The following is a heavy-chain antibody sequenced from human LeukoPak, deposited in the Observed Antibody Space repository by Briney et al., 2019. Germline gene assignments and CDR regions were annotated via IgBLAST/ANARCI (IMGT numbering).Heavy chain of an antibody. Sequence: TGGSLRLSCAASGFTFSSYGMHWVRQAPGKGLEWVAVIWYDGSNKYYADSVKGRFTISRDNSKNTLYLQMNSLRAEDTAVYYCARASTMVRGATYYYYYYYMDVWGKGTTVTVSS. D-gene: IGHD3-10*01. CDR2: IWYDGSNK. CDR3: ARASTMVRGATYYYYYYYMDV. CDR1: GFTFSSYG. J-gene: IGHJ6*03. V-gene: IGHV3-33*01.